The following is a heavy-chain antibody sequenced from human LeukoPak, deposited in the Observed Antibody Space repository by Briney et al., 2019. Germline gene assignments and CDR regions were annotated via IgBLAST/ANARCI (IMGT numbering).Heavy chain of an antibody. Sequence: QPGGSLRLSCAASGFTFSSYEMNWVRQAPGKGLEWVSYTSSSGSTIYYADSVKGRFTISRDNAKKSLYLQMNSLRAEDTAVYCARVPTVGSGGCQFDYWGQGTLVTVSS. J-gene: IGHJ4*02. CDR2: TSSSGSTI. V-gene: IGHV3-48*03. D-gene: IGHD2-15*01. CDR3: ARVPTVGSGGCQFDY. CDR1: GFTFSSYE.